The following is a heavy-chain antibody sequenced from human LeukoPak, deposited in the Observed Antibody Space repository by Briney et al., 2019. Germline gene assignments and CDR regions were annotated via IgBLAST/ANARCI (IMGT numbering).Heavy chain of an antibody. CDR1: GFTFSSYA. CDR3: AKAHPGLMSSSGWRGGNWFDP. CDR2: ISYDGSNK. V-gene: IGHV3-30-3*01. D-gene: IGHD6-19*01. J-gene: IGHJ5*02. Sequence: GGSLRLSCAASGFTFSSYAMHWVRQAPGKGLEWVAVISYDGSNKYYADSVKGRFTISRDNSKNTLYLQMNSLRAEDTAVYYCAKAHPGLMSSSGWRGGNWFDPWGQGTLVTVSS.